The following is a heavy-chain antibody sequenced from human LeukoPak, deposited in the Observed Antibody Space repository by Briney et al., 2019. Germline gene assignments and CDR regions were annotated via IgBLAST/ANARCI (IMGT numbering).Heavy chain of an antibody. CDR2: INSDGSST. CDR1: GFTFSSSW. Sequence: GGSLRLSCATSGFTFSSSWMHWVRQAPGKGLVWVSRINSDGSSTTYADSVKGRFIISRDTAKNTLYLQMNSLRAEDTAVYSCARDRGYHFENWGQGTLVTASS. J-gene: IGHJ4*02. D-gene: IGHD5-12*01. V-gene: IGHV3-74*01. CDR3: ARDRGYHFEN.